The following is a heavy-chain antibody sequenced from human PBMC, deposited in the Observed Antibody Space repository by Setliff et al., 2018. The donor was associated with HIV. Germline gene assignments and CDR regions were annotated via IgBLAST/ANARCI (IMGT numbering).Heavy chain of an antibody. D-gene: IGHD5-18*01. CDR2: INPDGIGR. V-gene: IGHV3-7*03. CDR3: ARSQYSNGPGDYHFYYMDV. Sequence: GGSLRLSCVASGSTFRSHWMSWVRQAPGKGLGWVANINPDGIGRDYVASVKGRFTISRDNARNSLYLQMNSLRVEDTAMYYCARSQYSNGPGDYHFYYMDVWGKGTTVTVSS. CDR1: GSTFRSHW. J-gene: IGHJ6*03.